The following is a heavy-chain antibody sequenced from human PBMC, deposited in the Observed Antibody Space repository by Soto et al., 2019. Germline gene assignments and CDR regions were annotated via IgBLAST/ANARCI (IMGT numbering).Heavy chain of an antibody. J-gene: IGHJ6*01. CDR3: ASPIWLTAAGNNYYYGMDV. D-gene: IGHD6-13*01. V-gene: IGHV5-10-1*01. Sequence: PGDSLKISCKGSGYSFTSYWISWVRQMPGNGLEWMGKIDPSDSYTNYSPSFQGHVTISADKSISTAYLQWSSLKASDTAMYYCASPIWLTAAGNNYYYGMDVWGQGTTVTVSS. CDR2: IDPSDSYT. CDR1: GYSFTSYW.